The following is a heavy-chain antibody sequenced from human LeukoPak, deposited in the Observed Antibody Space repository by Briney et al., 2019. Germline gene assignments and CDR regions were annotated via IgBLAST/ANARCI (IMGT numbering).Heavy chain of an antibody. CDR1: GFTFSSYW. J-gene: IGHJ6*02. CDR2: IKQDGSEK. Sequence: PGGSLRLSCAASGFTFSSYWMSWVRQAPGKGLEWVANIKQDGSEKYYVDSVKGRFTISRDNAKNSLYLQMNSLRAEDTAVYYCARAAAAGAYGMDVWGQGTTVTVSS. CDR3: ARAAAAGAYGMDV. D-gene: IGHD6-13*01. V-gene: IGHV3-7*01.